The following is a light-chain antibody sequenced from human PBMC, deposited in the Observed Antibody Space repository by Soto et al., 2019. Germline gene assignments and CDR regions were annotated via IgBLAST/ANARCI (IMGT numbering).Light chain of an antibody. Sequence: EIVMTQSPATLSVSPGESATLSCRASQSISSNLAWYQQKPGQAPRLLMFRTSSRATGFPARFSGSGSGTEFNLTISSLQSEDFGVYYCQQYNDWPPTFGQGTKVDIK. CDR3: QQYNDWPPT. CDR2: RTS. J-gene: IGKJ1*01. V-gene: IGKV3-15*01. CDR1: QSISSN.